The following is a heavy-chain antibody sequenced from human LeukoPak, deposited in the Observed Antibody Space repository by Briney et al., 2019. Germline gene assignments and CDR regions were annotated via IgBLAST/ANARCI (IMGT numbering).Heavy chain of an antibody. CDR1: GFTFNNYA. Sequence: GGSLRLSCAASGFTFNNYAMSWVRQAPGKVLEWVSAITGSGGDTYHADSVKGRFTNSRDNSKNTLYLQMNSLRAEDTAVYYCAKGSRDSRPYYFDFWGQGTLVTVSS. J-gene: IGHJ4*02. CDR3: AKGSRDSRPYYFDF. D-gene: IGHD3-10*01. V-gene: IGHV3-23*01. CDR2: ITGSGGDT.